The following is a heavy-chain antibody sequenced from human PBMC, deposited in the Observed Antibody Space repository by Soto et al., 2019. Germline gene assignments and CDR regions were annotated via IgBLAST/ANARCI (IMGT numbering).Heavy chain of an antibody. D-gene: IGHD3-9*01. V-gene: IGHV4-34*01. CDR2: INHSGST. CDR3: ARRGDKTYYDILTGYYLDY. J-gene: IGHJ4*02. CDR1: GGSFSDYY. Sequence: SETLSLTCAVYGGSFSDYYWSWIRQPPGKGLEWIGEINHSGSTNYNSSLKSRVTISVDTSKNQFSLKLSSVTAADTAVYYCARRGDKTYYDILTGYYLDYWGQGTLVTVPQ.